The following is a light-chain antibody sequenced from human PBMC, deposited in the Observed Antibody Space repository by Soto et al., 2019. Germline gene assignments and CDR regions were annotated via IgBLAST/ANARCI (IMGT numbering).Light chain of an antibody. J-gene: IGKJ1*01. V-gene: IGKV3-20*01. CDR2: GVS. CDR1: QALQRSF. Sequence: IVLTQSPGTLSLSPGERATLSCRASQALQRSFLAWYQHKPGQSPRLLISGVSSRAAGVPDRFSGSGSGTDFTLTISRLEPQDSAVYFCQQYDHSPRTFGQGTKVDI. CDR3: QQYDHSPRT.